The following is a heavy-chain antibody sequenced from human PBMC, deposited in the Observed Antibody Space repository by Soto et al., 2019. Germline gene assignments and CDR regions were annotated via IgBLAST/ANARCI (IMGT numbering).Heavy chain of an antibody. J-gene: IGHJ6*02. D-gene: IGHD1-7*01. CDR1: GFTFSIYG. Sequence: QVQLVESGGGVVQPGRSLRLSCAASGFTFSIYGMHWVRQAPGKGLEWVALISYDGSTKFYADSVKGRFTISRDNSKSTLNLEMNSLSAEDTAVYFCSKDAKNYHYYNHGMDVWGQGTTVTVSS. V-gene: IGHV3-30*18. CDR3: SKDAKNYHYYNHGMDV. CDR2: ISYDGSTK.